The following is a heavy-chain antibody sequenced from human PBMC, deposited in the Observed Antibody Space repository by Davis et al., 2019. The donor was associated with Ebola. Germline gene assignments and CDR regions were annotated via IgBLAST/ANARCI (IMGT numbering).Heavy chain of an antibody. CDR3: ARGRFVVVPAAMDGIYYYYGMDV. Sequence: MPSETLSLTCTVSGGSISSGGYYWSWIRQHPGKGLEWIGYIYYSGSTYYNPSLKSRVTISVDTSKNQFSLKLSSVTAADTAVYYCARGRFVVVPAAMDGIYYYYGMDVWGKGTTVTVSS. V-gene: IGHV4-31*03. CDR1: GGSISSGGYY. CDR2: IYYSGST. J-gene: IGHJ6*04. D-gene: IGHD2-2*01.